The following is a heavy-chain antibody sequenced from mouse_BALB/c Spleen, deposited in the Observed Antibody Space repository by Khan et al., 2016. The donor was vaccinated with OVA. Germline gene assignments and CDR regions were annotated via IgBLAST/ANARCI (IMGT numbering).Heavy chain of an antibody. J-gene: IGHJ3*01. CDR3: TRSGYGYFAY. V-gene: IGHV1-80*01. Sequence: QVQLKQSGAELVRPGSSVKISCKASGYAFSNYWMHWVKQRPGQGLEWIGQIYPGDGDTSFNGKFRGKATLTADKSSSTAYMQLSSLTAEDPAVYFCTRSGYGYFAYWGQGTLVTVSA. D-gene: IGHD1-2*01. CDR2: IYPGDGDT. CDR1: GYAFSNYW.